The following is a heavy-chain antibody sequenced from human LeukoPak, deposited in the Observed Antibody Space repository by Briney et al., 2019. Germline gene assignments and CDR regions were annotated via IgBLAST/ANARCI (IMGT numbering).Heavy chain of an antibody. CDR1: GFTFSGYS. D-gene: IGHD6-19*01. Sequence: GGSLRLSCAASGFTFSGYSMNWVRQAPGKGLEWVSYISSSSSTIYHADSVKGRFTISRDNAKNSLYLQKNSLRADDTAVYYCARVGAVAGCDYWGQGTLVTVSS. CDR3: ARVGAVAGCDY. J-gene: IGHJ4*02. CDR2: ISSSSSTI. V-gene: IGHV3-48*04.